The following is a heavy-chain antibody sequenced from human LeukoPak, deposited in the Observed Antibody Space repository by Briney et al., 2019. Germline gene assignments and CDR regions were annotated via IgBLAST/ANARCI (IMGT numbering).Heavy chain of an antibody. CDR1: GFTFSSYA. Sequence: GGSLRLSCAASGFTFSSYAMSWVRQAPGKGLEWVSAISGSGGSTYYADSVKGRFTIPRDNSKNTLYLQMNSLRAEDTAVYYCAKVLIIVVVPAATRAFDYWGQGTLVTVSS. J-gene: IGHJ4*02. V-gene: IGHV3-23*01. CDR2: ISGSGGST. CDR3: AKVLIIVVVPAATRAFDY. D-gene: IGHD2-2*01.